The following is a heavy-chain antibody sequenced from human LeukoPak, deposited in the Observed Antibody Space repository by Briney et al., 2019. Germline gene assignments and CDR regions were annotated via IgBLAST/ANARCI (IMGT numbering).Heavy chain of an antibody. D-gene: IGHD6-13*01. J-gene: IGHJ4*02. CDR2: TYYSGST. CDR1: GGSISSSSYY. Sequence: SETLSLTCTVSGGSISSSSYYWGWIRQPPGKGLEWIGSTYYSGSTYYNPSLKSRVTISVDTSKNQFSLKLSSVTAADTAVYYCARLPAGYSSPKYYFDYWGQGTLVTVSS. V-gene: IGHV4-39*01. CDR3: ARLPAGYSSPKYYFDY.